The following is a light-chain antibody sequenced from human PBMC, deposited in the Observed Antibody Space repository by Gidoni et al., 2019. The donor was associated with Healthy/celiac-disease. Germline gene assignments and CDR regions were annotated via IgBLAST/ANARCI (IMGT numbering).Light chain of an antibody. CDR3: QQSYSTACS. CDR1: QSISSY. J-gene: IGKJ2*04. V-gene: IGKV1-39*01. Sequence: IQMTHSPSSLSASVGDSVTLTCRESQSISSYLHWYQQKPGKAPKLLIYAASSLQSGVPERFSGSGSGTDFTLTISSLQPEDFATYYCQQSYSTACSFGQGTKLEIK. CDR2: AAS.